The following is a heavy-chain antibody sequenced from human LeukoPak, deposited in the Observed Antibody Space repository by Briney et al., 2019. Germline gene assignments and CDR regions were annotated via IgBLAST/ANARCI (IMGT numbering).Heavy chain of an antibody. CDR2: ISYDGSNK. V-gene: IGHV3-30*18. J-gene: IGHJ3*02. Sequence: GGSLRLSCAASGFTFSSYGMHWGRQAPGKGLEWVAVISYDGSNKYYADSVKGRFTISRDNSKNTLYLQMNSLRAEDTAVYYCAKGRPERSYYPDAFDIWGQGTMVTVSS. CDR1: GFTFSSYG. D-gene: IGHD1-26*01. CDR3: AKGRPERSYYPDAFDI.